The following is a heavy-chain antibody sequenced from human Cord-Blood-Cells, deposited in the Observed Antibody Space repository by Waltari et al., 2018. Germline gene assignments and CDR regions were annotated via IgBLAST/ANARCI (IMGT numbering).Heavy chain of an antibody. CDR2: IYYSGST. CDR1: GGSISSYY. D-gene: IGHD1-26*01. J-gene: IGHJ4*02. Sequence: QVQLQESGPGLVKPSETLSLTCTVSGGSISSYYWSWIRQPPGKGLEWIGYIYYSGSTNYNPSLKSRVTRSVDTSKNQFSLKLSSVTAADTAVYYCAGGKTGIVGVPFDYWGQGTLVTVSS. V-gene: IGHV4-59*01. CDR3: AGGKTGIVGVPFDY.